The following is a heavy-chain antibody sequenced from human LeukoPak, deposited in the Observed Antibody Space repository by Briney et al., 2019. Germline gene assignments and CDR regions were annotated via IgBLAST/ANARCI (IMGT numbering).Heavy chain of an antibody. CDR1: GGTFSSYA. Sequence: ASVKVSCKASGGTFSSYAISWVRQAPGQGLEWMGRIIPILGIANYAQKFQGRVTITADKSTSTAYMELSSLRSEDTAVYYCAAAVRESENYYYYGMDVWGQGTTVTVSS. CDR2: IIPILGIA. CDR3: AAAVRESENYYYYGMDV. V-gene: IGHV1-69*04. J-gene: IGHJ6*02. D-gene: IGHD3-10*01.